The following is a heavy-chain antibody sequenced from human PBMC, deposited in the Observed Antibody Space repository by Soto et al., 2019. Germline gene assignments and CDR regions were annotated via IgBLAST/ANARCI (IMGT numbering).Heavy chain of an antibody. Sequence: GASVNVSCKASGYTFSSYAMHWVRQAPGQRLEWMGWINAGYGNTKSSQKFQDRVTISRDTSASTAYMELTSLRSEDTAVYYCARDTGDGTFDFWGQGTLVTVSS. V-gene: IGHV1-3*01. CDR3: ARDTGDGTFDF. CDR2: INAGYGNT. CDR1: GYTFSSYA. D-gene: IGHD7-27*01. J-gene: IGHJ4*02.